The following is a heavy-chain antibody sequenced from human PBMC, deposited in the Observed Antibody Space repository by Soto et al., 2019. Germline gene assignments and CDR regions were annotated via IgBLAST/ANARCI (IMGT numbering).Heavy chain of an antibody. J-gene: IGHJ6*02. CDR1: GFTFSNAW. CDR2: IKSKTDGGTT. D-gene: IGHD1-20*01. CDR3: TTHHAPPSITGTDYYYGMDV. Sequence: PGGSLRLSCAASGFTFSNAWMNWVRQAPGKGLEWVGRIKSKTDGGTTDYAAPVKGRFTISRDDSKNALYLQMNSLKTEDTAVYYCTTHHAPPSITGTDYYYGMDVWGQGTTVTVSS. V-gene: IGHV3-15*07.